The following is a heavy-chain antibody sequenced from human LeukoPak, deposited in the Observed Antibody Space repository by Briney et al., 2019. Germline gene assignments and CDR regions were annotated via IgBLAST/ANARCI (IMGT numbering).Heavy chain of an antibody. V-gene: IGHV3-23*01. CDR3: AKSAPGTDAFDI. CDR1: GFTFSSYA. J-gene: IGHJ3*02. D-gene: IGHD6-13*01. Sequence: GSLRLSCAASGFTFSSYAMSWVRQAPGKGLEWVSAISGSDGSTFYADSVKGRFTISRDNSKNTLYLQMNSLRAEDTAVYYCAKSAPGTDAFDIWGQGTMVTVSS. CDR2: ISGSDGST.